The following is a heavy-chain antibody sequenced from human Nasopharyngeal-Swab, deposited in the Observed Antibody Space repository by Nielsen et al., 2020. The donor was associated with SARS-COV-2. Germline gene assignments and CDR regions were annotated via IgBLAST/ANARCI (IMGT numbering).Heavy chain of an antibody. CDR1: GYTFTSYY. V-gene: IGHV1-46*01. CDR2: INPSGGST. CDR3: ARPTSPYYFDY. J-gene: IGHJ4*02. Sequence: ASVKVSCKASGYTFTSYYMHWVRQAPGQGLEWMGIINPSGGSTSYAQKFQGRVTMTRDTSTSTVYMELSSLRSEDTVVYYCARPTSPYYFDYWGQGTLVTVSS.